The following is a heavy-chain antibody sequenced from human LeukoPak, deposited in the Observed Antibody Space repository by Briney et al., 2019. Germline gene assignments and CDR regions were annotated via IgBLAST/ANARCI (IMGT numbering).Heavy chain of an antibody. CDR1: GFTFSSYS. Sequence: GGSLRLSCAASGFTFSSYSMNWVRQDPGKGLEWVSSISSSSSYIYYADSVKGRFTISRDNAKNSLYLQMNSLRAEDTAVYYCAREGSSGYYYFDYWGQGTLVTVSS. CDR3: AREGSSGYYYFDY. V-gene: IGHV3-21*01. J-gene: IGHJ4*02. CDR2: ISSSSSYI. D-gene: IGHD3-22*01.